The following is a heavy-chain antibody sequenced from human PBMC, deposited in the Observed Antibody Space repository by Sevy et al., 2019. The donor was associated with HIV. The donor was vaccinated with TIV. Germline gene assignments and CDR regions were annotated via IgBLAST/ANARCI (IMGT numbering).Heavy chain of an antibody. CDR2: ISYSGST. CDR1: GGSISIFY. V-gene: IGHV4-59*01. J-gene: IGHJ4*02. Sequence: SETLSLTCTVSGGSISIFYWNWIRQSPGKGLEWIGYISYSGSTNYNPSLKSRVTISVDTSKNQFSLKLSSVTAADTAVYYCARGIFSYGYWREFDYWGQGNLVTVSS. D-gene: IGHD5-18*01. CDR3: ARGIFSYGYWREFDY.